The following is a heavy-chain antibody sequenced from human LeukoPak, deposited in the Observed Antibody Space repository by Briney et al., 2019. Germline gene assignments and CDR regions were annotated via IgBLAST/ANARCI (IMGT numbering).Heavy chain of an antibody. CDR1: GGSFSSGGYY. CDR3: ARDLGGLVKIDY. J-gene: IGHJ4*02. V-gene: IGHV4-31*03. Sequence: SATLSLTCTVSGGSFSSGGYYWRWIRQHPGKGLEWIGYIFYSGTTYYNPSLKSRVIISVDASKNQFSLRLSSVTAADTAVYYCARDLGGLVKIDYWGQGALVTVSS. CDR2: IFYSGTT. D-gene: IGHD3/OR15-3a*01.